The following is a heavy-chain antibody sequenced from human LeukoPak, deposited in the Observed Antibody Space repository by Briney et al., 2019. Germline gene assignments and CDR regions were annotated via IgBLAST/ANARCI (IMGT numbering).Heavy chain of an antibody. CDR1: DLTFSNSW. J-gene: IGHJ6*02. CDR2: IVGDGTTS. V-gene: IGHV3-74*01. Sequence: GGSLRLSCAASDLTFSNSWMHWVRQAPGKGLVWVSRIVGDGTTSSYADSVKGRFTISRDNAKNTVYLQMNSLRAEDTAVYYCARDRLYGLDVWGQGTTVTVSS. CDR3: ARDRLYGLDV.